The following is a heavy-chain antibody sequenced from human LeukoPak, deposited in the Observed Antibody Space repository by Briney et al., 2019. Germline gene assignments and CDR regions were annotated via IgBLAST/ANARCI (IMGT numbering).Heavy chain of an antibody. CDR3: ALTTGTPGDLAY. D-gene: IGHD1-1*01. CDR1: GFTFSSYA. Sequence: GGSLRLSCAASGFTFSSYAMSWVRQAPGKGLEWVSDISGSGGSTYYADSVKGRFTISRDNSKNTLYLQMNSLRDEDTAVYYCALTTGTPGDLAYWGQGTLVTVSS. J-gene: IGHJ4*02. CDR2: ISGSGGST. V-gene: IGHV3-23*01.